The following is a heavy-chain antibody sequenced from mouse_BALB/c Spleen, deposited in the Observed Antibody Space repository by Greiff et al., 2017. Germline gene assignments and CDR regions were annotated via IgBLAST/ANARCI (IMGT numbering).Heavy chain of an antibody. D-gene: IGHD2-14*01. J-gene: IGHJ2*01. CDR1: GFNIKDYY. Sequence: EVKLQQSGAELVRSGASVKLSCTASGFNIKDYYMHWVKQRPEQGLEWIGWIDPENGDTEYAPKFQGKATMTADTSSNTAYLQLSSLTSEDTAVYYCNAGYDGFDYWGQGTTLTGSS. CDR2: IDPENGDT. V-gene: IGHV14-4*02. CDR3: NAGYDGFDY.